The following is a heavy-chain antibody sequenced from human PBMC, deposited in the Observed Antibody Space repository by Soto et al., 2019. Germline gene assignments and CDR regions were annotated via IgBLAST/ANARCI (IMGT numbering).Heavy chain of an antibody. CDR3: ARRGGAARGSYYYYGMDV. CDR2: IDPSDSYT. J-gene: IGHJ6*02. D-gene: IGHD6-6*01. Sequence: PGESLKISCKGSGYSFTSYWISWVRQMPGKGLEWMGRIDPSDSYTNYSPSFQGHVTISADKSISTAYLQWSSLKASDTAMYYCARRGGAARGSYYYYGMDVCGQGPTVTVSS. V-gene: IGHV5-10-1*01. CDR1: GYSFTSYW.